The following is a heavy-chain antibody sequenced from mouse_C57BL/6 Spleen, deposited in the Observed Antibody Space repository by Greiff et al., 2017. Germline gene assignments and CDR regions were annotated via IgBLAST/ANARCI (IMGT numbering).Heavy chain of an antibody. CDR1: GYSFTSYY. CDR2: IYPGSGNT. CDR3: ARGSGSSYYFDY. Sequence: VQRVESGPELVKPGASVKISCKASGYSFTSYYIHWVKQRPGQGLEWIGWIYPGSGNTKYNEKFKGKATLTADTSSSTAYMQLSSLTSEDSAVYYCARGSGSSYYFDYWGQGTTLTVSS. J-gene: IGHJ2*01. D-gene: IGHD1-1*01. V-gene: IGHV1-66*01.